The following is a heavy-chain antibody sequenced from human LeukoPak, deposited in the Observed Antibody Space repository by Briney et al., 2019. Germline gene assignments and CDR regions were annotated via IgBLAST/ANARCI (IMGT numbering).Heavy chain of an antibody. J-gene: IGHJ6*03. CDR3: ARVQEGYGSGRRDHYYYYYMDV. D-gene: IGHD3-10*01. CDR1: GYTFTSYG. CDR2: ISAYKGNT. V-gene: IGHV1-18*01. Sequence: ASVKVSCKASGYTFTSYGIIWVRQAPGQGLEGMGWISAYKGNTNYAQNLQGRVTMTTDTSTSTAYMELRSLRSDDTAVYYCARVQEGYGSGRRDHYYYYYMDVWGKGTTVTISS.